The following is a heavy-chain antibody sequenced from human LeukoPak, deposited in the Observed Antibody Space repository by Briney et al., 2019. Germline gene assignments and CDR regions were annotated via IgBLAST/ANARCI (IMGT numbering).Heavy chain of an antibody. V-gene: IGHV3-30-3*02. D-gene: IGHD3-9*01. CDR3: AKIPITTPDDY. CDR2: VAYDGSNK. J-gene: IGHJ4*02. Sequence: GGSLRLSCAASGFTFGSYGMHWVRQAPGKGLEWVAVVAYDGSNKYYADSVEGRFTISRDNSKNTLFLQMNSLRTEDTAVYYCAKIPITTPDDYWGQGTLVTVSS. CDR1: GFTFGSYG.